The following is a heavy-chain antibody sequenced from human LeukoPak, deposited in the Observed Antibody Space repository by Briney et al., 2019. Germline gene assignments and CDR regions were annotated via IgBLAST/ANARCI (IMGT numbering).Heavy chain of an antibody. V-gene: IGHV3-30*18. CDR3: ANSRRDGPGYYFDY. CDR1: GFTFSSYG. CDR2: ISYDGSDK. J-gene: IGHJ4*02. D-gene: IGHD5-24*01. Sequence: RTGGSLRLSYAASGFTFSSYGMHWVRQAPGKGLEWVAIISYDGSDKYYADSVKGRFTISRDNSENTLYLQMNSLTPEDTAVYYCANSRRDGPGYYFDYWGQGTLVTVSS.